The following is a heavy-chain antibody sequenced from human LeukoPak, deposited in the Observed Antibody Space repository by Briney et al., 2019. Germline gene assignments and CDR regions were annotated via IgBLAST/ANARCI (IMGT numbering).Heavy chain of an antibody. Sequence: SETLSLTCTVSGYSISSGYYWGWIRQPPGKGLEWIGSIYHSGSTYYNPSLESRVTISVDTSKNQFSLKLSSVTAADTAVYYCARDVVVWGQGTLVTVSS. V-gene: IGHV4-38-2*02. D-gene: IGHD2-21*01. CDR1: GYSISSGYY. CDR3: ARDVVV. CDR2: IYHSGST. J-gene: IGHJ4*02.